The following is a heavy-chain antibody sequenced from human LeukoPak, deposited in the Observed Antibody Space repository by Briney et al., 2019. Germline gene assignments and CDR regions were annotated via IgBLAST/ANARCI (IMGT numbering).Heavy chain of an antibody. CDR3: ARGRRPSIAARPEAFDI. V-gene: IGHV4-59*01. CDR2: IYYSGST. D-gene: IGHD6-6*01. J-gene: IGHJ3*02. CDR1: GGSISSYY. Sequence: PSETLSLTCTVSGGSISSYYWSWIRQPPGKGLEWIGYIYYSGSTNYNPSLKSRVTISVGTSKNQFSLKLSSVTAADTAVYYCARGRRPSIAARPEAFDIWGQGTMVTVSS.